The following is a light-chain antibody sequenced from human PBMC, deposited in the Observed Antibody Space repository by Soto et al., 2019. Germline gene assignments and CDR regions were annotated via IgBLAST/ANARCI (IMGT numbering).Light chain of an antibody. V-gene: IGLV2-14*01. J-gene: IGLJ1*01. CDR1: SSDVGGYNY. CDR2: DVS. Sequence: HSALTQPASVSGSPGQSITISCTGTSSDVGGYNYVSWYQQHPGKVPKLMIYDVSNRPSGVSNRFSGSKSGNTASLTISGLQAEDEADYYCSSYTSSSTLYVFGTGTKVTVL. CDR3: SSYTSSSTLYV.